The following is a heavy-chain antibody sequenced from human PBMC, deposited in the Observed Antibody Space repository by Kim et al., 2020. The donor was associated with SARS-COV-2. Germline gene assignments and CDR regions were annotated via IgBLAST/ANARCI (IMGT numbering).Heavy chain of an antibody. V-gene: IGHV4-34*01. CDR3: ATLPYRVGATGTDY. D-gene: IGHD1-26*01. Sequence: SETLSLTCAVYGGSFSGYYWSWIRQPPGKGLEWIGEINHSGSTNYNPSLKSRVTISVDTSKNQFSLKLSSVTAADTAVYYCATLPYRVGATGTDYWGQGT. CDR2: INHSGST. CDR1: GGSFSGYY. J-gene: IGHJ4*02.